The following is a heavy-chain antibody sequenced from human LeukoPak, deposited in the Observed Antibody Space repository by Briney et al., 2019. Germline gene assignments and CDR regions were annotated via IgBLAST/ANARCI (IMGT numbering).Heavy chain of an antibody. CDR3: ARWEVRLNAFEM. J-gene: IGHJ3*02. V-gene: IGHV1-46*01. Sequence: ASVKVSCKASGYTFTSYYMHWVRQAPGQGLEWMGIINPSGGSTSYAQKFQGRVTMTRDTSKNQFSLSLSSVTAADTAVYYCARWEVRLNAFEMWGQGTMVTVSS. D-gene: IGHD3-10*01. CDR1: GYTFTSYY. CDR2: INPSGGST.